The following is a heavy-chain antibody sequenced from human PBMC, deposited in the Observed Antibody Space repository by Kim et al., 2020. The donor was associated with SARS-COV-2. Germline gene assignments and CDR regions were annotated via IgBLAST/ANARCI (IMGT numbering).Heavy chain of an antibody. Sequence: ASVKVSCKASGYTFTSYYMHWVRQAPGQGLEWMGIINPSGGSTSYAQKFQGRVTMTRDTSTSTVYMELSSLRSEDTAVYYCASAVRGDQSGTEGSGYDWAFDYWGQGTLVTVSS. J-gene: IGHJ4*02. D-gene: IGHD5-12*01. V-gene: IGHV1-46*01. CDR1: GYTFTSYY. CDR2: INPSGGST. CDR3: ASAVRGDQSGTEGSGYDWAFDY.